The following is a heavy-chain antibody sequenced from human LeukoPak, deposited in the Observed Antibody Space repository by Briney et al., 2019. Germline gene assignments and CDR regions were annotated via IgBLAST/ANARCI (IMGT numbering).Heavy chain of an antibody. V-gene: IGHV3-33*08. CDR2: IWYDGSNK. D-gene: IGHD6-19*01. J-gene: IGHJ6*02. Sequence: QPGRSLRLSCAASGFTFSSYGMHWVRQAPGKGLEWVAVIWYDGSNKYYADSVKGRFTISRDNSKNTLYLQMNSLRAEDTAVYYCARDQLIAVAGTPGGYYYYGMDVWGQGTTVTVSS. CDR3: ARDQLIAVAGTPGGYYYYGMDV. CDR1: GFTFSSYG.